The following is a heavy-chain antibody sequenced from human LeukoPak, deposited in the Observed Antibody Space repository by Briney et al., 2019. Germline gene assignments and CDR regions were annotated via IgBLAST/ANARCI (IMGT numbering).Heavy chain of an antibody. J-gene: IGHJ4*02. CDR2: ISGSGGST. V-gene: IGHV3-23*01. D-gene: IGHD3-22*01. CDR1: GFTFSSYS. Sequence: GGSLRLSCAASGFTFSSYSMNWVRQAPGKGLEWVSAISGSGGSTYYADSVKGRFTISRDNSKNTLYLQMNSLRAEDTAVYYCAKSHRPYYYDSSGFYSYFDYWGQGTLVTVSS. CDR3: AKSHRPYYYDSSGFYSYFDY.